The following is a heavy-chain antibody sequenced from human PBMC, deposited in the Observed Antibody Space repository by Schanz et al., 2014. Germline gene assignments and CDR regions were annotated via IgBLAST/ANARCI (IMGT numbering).Heavy chain of an antibody. V-gene: IGHV3-48*04. CDR2: IGNGGVTI. CDR3: ARGGPAYYFDD. J-gene: IGHJ4*02. Sequence: EVQLVESGGGLVQPGGSLRLSCAASGFTFSSYSMNWVRQAPGRGLEWVSYIGNGGVTIYYADSVKGRFTISRDNSKNSLYLQMNSLRAEDTAVYYCARGGPAYYFDDWGQGTLVTVSS. CDR1: GFTFSSYS.